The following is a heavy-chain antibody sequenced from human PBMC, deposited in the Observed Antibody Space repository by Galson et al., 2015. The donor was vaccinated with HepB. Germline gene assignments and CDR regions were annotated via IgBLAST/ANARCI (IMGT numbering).Heavy chain of an antibody. D-gene: IGHD2-2*01. V-gene: IGHV3-33*01. Sequence: SLRLSCAASGFTFSSYGIHWVRQAPGKGLEWVALIWSDGSNKYYADSVEGRLTISRDNSKKTLYLQMNSLRAEDTAVYYCAREGAVVPTAMPLDYWGQGTLVTVSS. CDR1: GFTFSSYG. CDR2: IWSDGSNK. CDR3: AREGAVVPTAMPLDY. J-gene: IGHJ4*02.